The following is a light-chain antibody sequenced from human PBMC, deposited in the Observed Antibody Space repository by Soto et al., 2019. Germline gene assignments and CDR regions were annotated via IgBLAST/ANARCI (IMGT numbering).Light chain of an antibody. J-gene: IGLJ3*02. Sequence: QSVLTQPPSVSGAPGQRVTISCTGSSSNIGAGYDVHWYQQLPGTAPKLLIYGNSNRPSGVPDRFSGSKSGTSASLAVTGLQAEGEADYYCQSYDSSLSGWVFGGGTTLTVL. CDR2: GNS. CDR3: QSYDSSLSGWV. V-gene: IGLV1-40*01. CDR1: SSNIGAGYD.